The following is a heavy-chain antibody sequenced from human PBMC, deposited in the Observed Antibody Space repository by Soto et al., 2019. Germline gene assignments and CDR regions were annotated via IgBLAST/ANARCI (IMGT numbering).Heavy chain of an antibody. V-gene: IGHV4-59*08. D-gene: IGHD6-19*01. CDR3: AREAIAVAGPTPDAFDI. CDR2: IYYSGST. J-gene: IGHJ3*02. CDR1: GGSISSYY. Sequence: SETLSLTCTVSGGSISSYYWSWIRQPPGKGLEWIGYIYYSGSTNHNPSLKSRVTISVDTSKNQFSLKLSSVTAADTAVYYCAREAIAVAGPTPDAFDIWGQGTMVTVSS.